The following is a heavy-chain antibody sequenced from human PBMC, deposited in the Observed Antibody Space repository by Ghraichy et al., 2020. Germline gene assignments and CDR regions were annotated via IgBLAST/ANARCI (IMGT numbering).Heavy chain of an antibody. D-gene: IGHD1-7*01. CDR2: INHSGST. Sequence: SETLSLTCAVYGGSFSGYYWSWIRQPPGKGLEWIGEINHSGSTNYNPSLKSRVTISVDTSKNQFSLKLSSVTAADTAVYYCARGYNWNFTPPYYYYYYMDVWGKGTTVTVSS. V-gene: IGHV4-34*01. CDR1: GGSFSGYY. CDR3: ARGYNWNFTPPYYYYYYMDV. J-gene: IGHJ6*03.